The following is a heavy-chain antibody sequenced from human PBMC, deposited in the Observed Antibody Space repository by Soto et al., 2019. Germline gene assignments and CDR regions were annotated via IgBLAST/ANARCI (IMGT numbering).Heavy chain of an antibody. J-gene: IGHJ6*02. D-gene: IGHD2-2*01. CDR1: GYTFTGYY. V-gene: IGHV1-2*04. Sequence: ASVKVSCKASGYTFTGYYMHWLRQAPGQGLEWMGWINPNSGGTNYAQKFQGWVTMTRDTSISTAYMELSRLRSDDTAVYYCARSQGASTSYGMDVWGQGTTVTVSS. CDR2: INPNSGGT. CDR3: ARSQGASTSYGMDV.